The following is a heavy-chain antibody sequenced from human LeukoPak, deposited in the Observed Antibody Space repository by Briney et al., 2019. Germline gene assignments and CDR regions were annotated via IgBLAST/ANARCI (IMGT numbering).Heavy chain of an antibody. V-gene: IGHV3-23*01. Sequence: PGGSLRLSCAASGFTFSSYAMSWVRQAPGKGLEWVSAISGSGGSTYYADSVKGRFTISRDNSKNTLYLQMNSLRAEDTAVYYCAKTTVITMVRGVKSGPFDYWGQGTLVTVSS. D-gene: IGHD3-10*01. CDR3: AKTTVITMVRGVKSGPFDY. CDR2: ISGSGGST. J-gene: IGHJ4*02. CDR1: GFTFSSYA.